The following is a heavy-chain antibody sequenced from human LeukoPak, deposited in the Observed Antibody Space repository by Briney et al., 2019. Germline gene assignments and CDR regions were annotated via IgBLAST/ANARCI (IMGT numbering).Heavy chain of an antibody. CDR3: ARDNAPAGGGLDF. CDR2: IYTGGLT. CDR1: GFTVSSNH. Sequence: GGSLRLSCAASGFTVSSNHMTWVRQAPGKGLEWVSEIYTGGLTFYADSVTGRFTISRDNSKNTVYLQMNSLGVEDTARYYCARDNAPAGGGLDFWGQGTLVTVSS. V-gene: IGHV3-53*01. J-gene: IGHJ4*02. D-gene: IGHD2-2*01.